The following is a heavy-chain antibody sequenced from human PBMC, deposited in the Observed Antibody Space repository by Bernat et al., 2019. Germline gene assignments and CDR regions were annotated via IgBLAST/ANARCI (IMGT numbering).Heavy chain of an antibody. J-gene: IGHJ4*02. D-gene: IGHD6-6*01. Sequence: EVQLLESGGGLVQPGGSLRLSCAASGFTFSNYAMSWVRQAPGKGLEWASAISGSGGSTYYADSVKGRFTISRDNSKNTLYLQMNSLRAEDTAVYYCAKDGRIAARRADYFDYWGQGTLVTVSS. V-gene: IGHV3-23*01. CDR1: GFTFSNYA. CDR2: ISGSGGST. CDR3: AKDGRIAARRADYFDY.